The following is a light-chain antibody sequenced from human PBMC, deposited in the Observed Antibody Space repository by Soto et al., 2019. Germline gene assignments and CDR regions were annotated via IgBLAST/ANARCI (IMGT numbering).Light chain of an antibody. J-gene: IGKJ2*01. CDR3: QQHNHWPS. Sequence: EIVMTQSPATLSVSPGERATLSCRASQSVSSNLAWYQQKPGQAPRLLIYSASTRATGIPARFSGSGSGTEFTLTISNLQSEDLAVYYCQQHNHWPSFGQGTNLEIK. CDR2: SAS. V-gene: IGKV3-15*01. CDR1: QSVSSN.